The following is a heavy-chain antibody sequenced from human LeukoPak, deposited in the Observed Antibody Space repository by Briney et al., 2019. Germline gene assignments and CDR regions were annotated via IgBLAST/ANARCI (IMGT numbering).Heavy chain of an antibody. CDR2: IYSGGST. CDR1: GFTFSNAW. V-gene: IGHV3-53*01. J-gene: IGHJ4*02. CDR3: ARAVGYSGYFDY. D-gene: IGHD1-26*01. Sequence: RPGGSLRLSCAASGFTFSNAWMSWVRQAPGKGLEWVSVIYSGGSTYYADSVKGRFTISRDNAKNSLYLQMNSLRAEDTAVYYCARAVGYSGYFDYWGQGTLVTVSS.